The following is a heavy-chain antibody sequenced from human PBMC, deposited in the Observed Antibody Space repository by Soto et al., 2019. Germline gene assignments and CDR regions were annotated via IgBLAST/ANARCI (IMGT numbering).Heavy chain of an antibody. CDR3: AREMVRGVGSDY. V-gene: IGHV1-18*01. Sequence: ASVKVSCKASGYKFNTYGITWVRQAPGQGLEWMGWISAYNGNTKYAQKLQGRVTMTRDTSTSTAYMELRSLRSDDTAVFYCAREMVRGVGSDYWGQGTLVTVSS. CDR1: GYKFNTYG. CDR2: ISAYNGNT. D-gene: IGHD3-10*01. J-gene: IGHJ4*02.